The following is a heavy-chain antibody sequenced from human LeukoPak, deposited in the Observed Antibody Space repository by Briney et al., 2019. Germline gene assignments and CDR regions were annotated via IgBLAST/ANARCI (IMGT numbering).Heavy chain of an antibody. CDR1: GYTFTGHY. J-gene: IGHJ4*02. Sequence: GASVKVSCKASGYTFTGHYIHWVRQAPGQGLEWMAWMNPNSGGTSYAQKFQGRVTVTRDTSISTAYMELSRLKFDDTAVYYCARNKEGKSLDYWGQGTLVTVSS. CDR2: MNPNSGGT. CDR3: ARNKEGKSLDY. V-gene: IGHV1-2*02.